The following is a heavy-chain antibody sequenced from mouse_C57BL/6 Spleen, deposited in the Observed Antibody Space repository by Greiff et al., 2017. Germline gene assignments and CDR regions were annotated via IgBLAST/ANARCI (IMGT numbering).Heavy chain of an antibody. V-gene: IGHV6-6*01. CDR2: IRNKANNHAT. D-gene: IGHD2-5*01. J-gene: IGHJ4*01. Sequence: EVKVVESGGGLVQPGGSMKLSCAASGFTFSDAWMDWVRQSPEKGLEWVAEIRNKANNHATYYAESVKGRFTISRDDSKSSVYLQMNSLRAEDTGIYYCTRRSSNYPMDYWGQGTSVTVSS. CDR1: GFTFSDAW. CDR3: TRRSSNYPMDY.